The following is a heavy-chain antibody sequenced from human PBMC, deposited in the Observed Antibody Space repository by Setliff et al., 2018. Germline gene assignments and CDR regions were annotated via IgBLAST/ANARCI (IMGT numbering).Heavy chain of an antibody. CDR3: ARSNMGNYYDSGRYYYYYYMDV. CDR2: VYYSGTT. Sequence: SETLSLTCTVSGGSISTYYWSWIRQTPVKGLEWIGYVYYSGTTNYNPLFKSRVTISVDRPKNQFSLKLTSVTAADTAVYYCARSNMGNYYDSGRYYYYYYMDVWGKGTTVTVSS. D-gene: IGHD3-10*01. CDR1: GGSISTYY. J-gene: IGHJ6*03. V-gene: IGHV4-59*08.